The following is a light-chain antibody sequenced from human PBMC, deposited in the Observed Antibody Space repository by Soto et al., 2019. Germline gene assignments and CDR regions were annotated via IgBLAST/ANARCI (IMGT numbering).Light chain of an antibody. Sequence: EIVLAQSPPTLSVSPGERATLXYRASQGIGSTLAWYQQKPGQAPRLLIYGASTRATGIPARFSGSGSGTEFTLTISSLQSEDFAVYYCQQYNNWWTFGQGTKVDIK. J-gene: IGKJ1*01. CDR1: QGIGST. CDR3: QQYNNWWT. V-gene: IGKV3-15*01. CDR2: GAS.